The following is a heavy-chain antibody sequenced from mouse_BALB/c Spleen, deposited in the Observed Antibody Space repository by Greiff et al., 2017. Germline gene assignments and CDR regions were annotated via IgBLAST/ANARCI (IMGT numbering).Heavy chain of an antibody. CDR1: GFTFSSYA. D-gene: IGHD1-1*01. CDR3: ARHEDYGSRLYYFDY. V-gene: IGHV5-9-3*01. CDR2: ISSGGSYT. Sequence: EVKVVESGGGLVKPGGSLKLSCAASGFTFSSYAMSWVRQTPEKRLEWVATISSGGSYTYYPDSVKGRFTISRDNAKNTLYLQMSSLRSEDTAMYYCARHEDYGSRLYYFDYWGQGTTLTVSS. J-gene: IGHJ2*01.